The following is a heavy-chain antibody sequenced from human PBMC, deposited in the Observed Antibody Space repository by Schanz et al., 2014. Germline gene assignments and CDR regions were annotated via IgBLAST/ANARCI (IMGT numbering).Heavy chain of an antibody. CDR2: ITGSGSKT. Sequence: EVQLLESGGTVVQPGGSLRVSCAASGFVFRTFAMYWVRQAPGKGLEWVSAITGSGSKTYYADSVKGRFTIARDNSKNTLFLQMDSLNSDDTAVYYCATLDYADSVSWGQGTLVTVSS. V-gene: IGHV3-23*01. CDR1: GFVFRTFA. J-gene: IGHJ5*02. D-gene: IGHD4-17*01. CDR3: ATLDYADSVS.